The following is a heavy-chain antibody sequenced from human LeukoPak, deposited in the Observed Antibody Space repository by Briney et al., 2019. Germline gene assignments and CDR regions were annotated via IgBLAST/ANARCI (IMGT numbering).Heavy chain of an antibody. CDR2: IYYSGST. D-gene: IGHD1-26*01. J-gene: IGHJ5*02. CDR3: ARAGGSYVWFDP. Sequence: SETLSLTCTVSGGSISSYYCSWIRQPPGQGLEWIGYIYYSGSTNYNPSLKSRVTISVDTSKNQFSLKLSSVTAADTAVYYCARAGGSYVWFDPWGQGTLVTVSS. V-gene: IGHV4-59*01. CDR1: GGSISSYY.